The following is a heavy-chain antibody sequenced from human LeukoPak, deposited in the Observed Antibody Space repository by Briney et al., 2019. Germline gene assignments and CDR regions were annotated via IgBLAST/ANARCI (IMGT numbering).Heavy chain of an antibody. CDR3: ARDRDDGGFEY. J-gene: IGHJ4*02. CDR2: INQDGRVK. Sequence: GGSLRLPCAASGFTFRNYWMSWVRQAPEKGLEWVANINQDGRVKQYVDSLKGRFTISRDNAKNSLYLQLNSLRAEDTAVYYRARDRDDGGFEYWGQGTLVTVSS. V-gene: IGHV3-7*01. D-gene: IGHD4-23*01. CDR1: GFTFRNYW.